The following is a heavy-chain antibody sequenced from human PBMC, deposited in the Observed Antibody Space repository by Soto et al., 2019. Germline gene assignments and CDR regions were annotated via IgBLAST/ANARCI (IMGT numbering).Heavy chain of an antibody. CDR1: GYTFTNYD. CDR3: ARSRGGTGVHFDF. V-gene: IGHV1-8*01. CDR2: MNPDSGDT. D-gene: IGHD7-27*01. J-gene: IGHJ4*02. Sequence: ASVKVSCKASGYTFTNYDINWVRQATGQGPEWMGWMNPDSGDTGYVPNFQGRVSMTRSTSISTAYMELSDLRSEDTAVYYCARSRGGTGVHFDFWGQGTHVTV.